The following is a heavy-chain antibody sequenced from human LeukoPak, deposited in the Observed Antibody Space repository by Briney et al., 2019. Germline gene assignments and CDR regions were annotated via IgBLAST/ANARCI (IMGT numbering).Heavy chain of an antibody. CDR3: ARVSTYFGVVTDFDY. Sequence: GASVKVSCKASGYTFTSYDINWVRQATGQGLEWMGWMNPNSGNTGYAQKFQGRVTMTRNTSISTAYMELSSLRSEDTAVYYCARVSTYFGVVTDFDYWGRGTLVTVSS. V-gene: IGHV1-8*01. J-gene: IGHJ4*02. CDR2: MNPNSGNT. CDR1: GYTFTSYD. D-gene: IGHD3-3*01.